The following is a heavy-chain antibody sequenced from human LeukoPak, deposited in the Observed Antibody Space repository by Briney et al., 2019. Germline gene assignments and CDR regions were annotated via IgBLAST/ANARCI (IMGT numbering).Heavy chain of an antibody. V-gene: IGHV3-66*01. CDR1: GFTVSSNY. CDR3: ARSPGTGSVRYYYGMDV. D-gene: IGHD2-8*02. CDR2: IYSGGST. J-gene: IGHJ6*02. Sequence: GGSLRLSCAASGFTVSSNYMSWVRLAPGKGLEWVSVIYSGGSTYYADSVKGRFTISRDNSKNTLYLQMNSLRAEDTAVYYCARSPGTGSVRYYYGMDVWGQGTTVTVSS.